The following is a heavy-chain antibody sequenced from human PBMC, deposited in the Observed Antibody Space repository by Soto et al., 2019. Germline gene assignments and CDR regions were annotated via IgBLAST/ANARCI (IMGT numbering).Heavy chain of an antibody. CDR3: ARGPYSSGWNYYYYGMDV. Sequence: TENLSLTCAVPGGSISSSNWWRWVRQHPAKCLERIGEIYHSASHIYDPSLKSRVTIAVDKSKKQSSLKLSSVTDADTAVYYCARGPYSSGWNYYYYGMDVWGQGTTFT. V-gene: IGHV4-4*02. D-gene: IGHD6-19*01. CDR2: IYHSASH. J-gene: IGHJ6*02. CDR1: GGSISSSNW.